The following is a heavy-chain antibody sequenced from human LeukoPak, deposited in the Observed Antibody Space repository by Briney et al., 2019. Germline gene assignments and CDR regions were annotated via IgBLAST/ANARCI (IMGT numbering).Heavy chain of an antibody. D-gene: IGHD6-19*01. V-gene: IGHV3-53*05. Sequence: TGGSLRLSCAASGLTLSSNYMSWVREAPRKGLEWVSVIYSGGTTYYADSVRGRFTISRDNSKNTLYLQMNSLRAEDTAVYYCAKDLAVAGLFDYWGQGTLVTVSS. CDR1: GLTLSSNY. J-gene: IGHJ4*02. CDR2: IYSGGTT. CDR3: AKDLAVAGLFDY.